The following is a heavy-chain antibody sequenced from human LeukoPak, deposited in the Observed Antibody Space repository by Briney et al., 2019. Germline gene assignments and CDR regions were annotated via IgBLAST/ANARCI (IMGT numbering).Heavy chain of an antibody. V-gene: IGHV1-2*02. J-gene: IGHJ5*02. Sequence: ASVRVSCKPSGHTFTGYYIHLVRQAPGQGLEWMGRINPNSGGTYYIQKFQGRVTMTRDTSITTAYMELSGLTSDDTAVYYCATSGSFDPWGQGTLVTVSS. CDR2: INPNSGGT. CDR1: GHTFTGYY. CDR3: ATSGSFDP.